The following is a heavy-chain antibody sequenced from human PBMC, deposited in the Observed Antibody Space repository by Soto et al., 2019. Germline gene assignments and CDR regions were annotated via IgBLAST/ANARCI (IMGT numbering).Heavy chain of an antibody. CDR2: IYYSGST. CDR1: GGSISSSTYY. D-gene: IGHD3-10*01. Sequence: PSKTLALTCAVYGGSISSSTYYWGWIRQPPGKGLEWIGSIYYSGSTYYNPSLKSRVTISVDTSKNQFSLKLSSVTAADTAVYYCASGQGVVFLFAYCGQGTLVTVSS. V-gene: IGHV4-39*01. CDR3: ASGQGVVFLFAY. J-gene: IGHJ4*02.